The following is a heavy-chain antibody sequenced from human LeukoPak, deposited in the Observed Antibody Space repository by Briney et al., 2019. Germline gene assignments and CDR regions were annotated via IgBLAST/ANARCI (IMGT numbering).Heavy chain of an antibody. CDR3: ARDNSVGETAWWFDP. CDR2: INAGNGNT. J-gene: IGHJ5*02. D-gene: IGHD1-26*01. CDR1: GYTFTSYA. Sequence: ASVKVSCKASGYTFTSYAMHWVRQAPGQRLEWMGWINAGNGNTKYSQEFQGRVTITRDTSASTDYMELTSLTSDDTAVYYCARDNSVGETAWWFDPWGQGTLVTVSS. V-gene: IGHV1-3*01.